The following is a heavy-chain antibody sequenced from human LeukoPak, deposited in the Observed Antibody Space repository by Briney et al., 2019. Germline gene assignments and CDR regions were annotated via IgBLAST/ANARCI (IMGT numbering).Heavy chain of an antibody. V-gene: IGHV1-2*02. J-gene: IGHJ5*02. CDR3: ARAAAGTLPSFIWFDP. D-gene: IGHD6-13*01. CDR2: INPNSGGT. CDR1: GYTFTGYY. Sequence: GASVKVSCKASGYTFTGYYMHWVRQAPGQGLEWMGWINPNSGGTNYAQKFQGRVTMTRDTSISTAYMELSRLRSDDTAVYYCARAAAGTLPSFIWFDPWGQGTLDTVSS.